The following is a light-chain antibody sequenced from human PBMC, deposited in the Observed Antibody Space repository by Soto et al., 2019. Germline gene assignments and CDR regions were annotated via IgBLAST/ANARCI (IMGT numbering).Light chain of an antibody. J-gene: IGKJ1*01. CDR2: GAS. CDR1: QSVSSSY. Sequence: LTQSPGTLSLSPGERATLSCRASQSVSSSYLAWYQQKPGQAPRLLIYGASSRATGIPDRFSGSGSGTDFTLTISRLEPEDFAVYYCEQYGGTFGQGTKVDIK. V-gene: IGKV3-20*01. CDR3: EQYGGT.